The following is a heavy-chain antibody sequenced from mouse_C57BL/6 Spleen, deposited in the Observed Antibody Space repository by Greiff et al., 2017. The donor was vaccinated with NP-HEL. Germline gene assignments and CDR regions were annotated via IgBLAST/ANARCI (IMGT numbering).Heavy chain of an antibody. D-gene: IGHD4-1*01. CDR3: ARFLTGPFDY. CDR2: IRNKANGYTT. CDR1: GFTFTDYY. J-gene: IGHJ2*01. Sequence: EVKLVESGGGLVQPGGSLSLSCAASGFTFTDYYMSWVRQPPGKALEWLGFIRNKANGYTTEYSASVKGRFTISRDNSQSILYLQMNALRAEDSATYYCARFLTGPFDYWGQGTTLTVSS. V-gene: IGHV7-3*01.